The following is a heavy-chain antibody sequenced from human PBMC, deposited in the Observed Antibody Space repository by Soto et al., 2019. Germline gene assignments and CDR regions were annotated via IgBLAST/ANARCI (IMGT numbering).Heavy chain of an antibody. CDR1: GFTFGYYS. CDR2: ISGTGGSK. Sequence: EVQLLESGGHLVQPGGSLRLSCAASGFTFGYYSMSWVRQSPGKGLEWVAGISGTGGSKYHADSVAGRFAISRDNSKRTLYLQLNNLRTEDTAVYYGARSVGDRWNEYCFQYWGQGTRVTVSS. CDR3: ARSVGDRWNEYCFQY. D-gene: IGHD1-1*01. V-gene: IGHV3-23*01. J-gene: IGHJ4*02.